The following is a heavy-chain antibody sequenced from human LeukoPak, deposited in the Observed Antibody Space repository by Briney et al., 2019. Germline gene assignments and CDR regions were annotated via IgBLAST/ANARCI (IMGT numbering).Heavy chain of an antibody. CDR1: GFTFSSFA. CDR3: EKDTMFYDILTGYPHFDY. Sequence: PGGSLRLSCAASGFTFSSFAMSWVRQAPGKGLEWVSAISGSGDNTHYADSVKGRFTISRDNSKNTLYLQMNTLRAADTAVYYCEKDTMFYDILTGYPHFDYWGQGTLVTVSS. J-gene: IGHJ4*02. CDR2: ISGSGDNT. V-gene: IGHV3-23*01. D-gene: IGHD3-9*01.